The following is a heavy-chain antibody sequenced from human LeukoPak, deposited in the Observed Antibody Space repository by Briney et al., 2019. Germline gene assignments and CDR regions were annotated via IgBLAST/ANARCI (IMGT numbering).Heavy chain of an antibody. V-gene: IGHV3-53*01. D-gene: IGHD3-9*01. CDR2: IYSGGST. CDR1: GFTVSSNY. J-gene: IGHJ4*02. CDR3: SLRFFDWQPNGY. Sequence: PGGSLRLSCAASGFTVSSNYMSWVRQAPGKGLEWVSVIYSGGSTYYADSVKGRFTISRDNSKNTLYLQMNSLRAEDTAMYYCSLRFFDWQPNGYWGQGTLVTVSS.